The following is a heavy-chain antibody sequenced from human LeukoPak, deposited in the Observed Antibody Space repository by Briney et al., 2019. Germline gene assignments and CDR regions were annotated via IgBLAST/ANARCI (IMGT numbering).Heavy chain of an antibody. CDR2: ISAYNGNT. Sequence: ASVKVSCKASGYTFTSYGISWVRQAPGQGLEWMGWISAYNGNTNYAQKLQGRVTMTTDTSTSTAYMELRSLRSDDTAVYYCARDIYYDILTGYSLGVDFDYWGQGTLVTVSS. D-gene: IGHD3-9*01. CDR3: ARDIYYDILTGYSLGVDFDY. V-gene: IGHV1-18*01. J-gene: IGHJ4*02. CDR1: GYTFTSYG.